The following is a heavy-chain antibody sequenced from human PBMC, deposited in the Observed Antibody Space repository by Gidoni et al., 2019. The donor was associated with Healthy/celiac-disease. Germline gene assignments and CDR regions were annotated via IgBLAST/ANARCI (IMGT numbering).Heavy chain of an antibody. CDR2: ISYDGSNK. CDR3: ARGRGTRGPTLWIDY. J-gene: IGHJ4*02. V-gene: IGHV3-30*04. CDR1: GFTFSRYA. Sequence: QVQLVESGGGVVQPGRSLRLSCAASGFTFSRYAMHWVRQAPGKGLEWVAVISYDGSNKYYADSVKGRFTISRDNSKNTLYLQMNSLRAEDTAVYYCARGRGTRGPTLWIDYWGQGTLVTVSS. D-gene: IGHD5-18*01.